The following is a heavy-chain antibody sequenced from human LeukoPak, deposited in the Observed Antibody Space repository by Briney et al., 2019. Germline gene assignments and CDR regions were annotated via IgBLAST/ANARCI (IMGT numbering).Heavy chain of an antibody. CDR2: ISGSGGGT. D-gene: IGHD3-10*01. J-gene: IGHJ5*02. CDR1: GITLSNYV. CDR3: ASDRAGRQSWVEFDL. V-gene: IGHV3-23*01. Sequence: HPGGSLRLSCAVSGITLSNYVMSWVRQAPGKGLEWVAGISGSGGGTNYADSAKGRFTISRDNSRNRVYLQMNSLRPEDSAVYYCASDRAGRQSWVEFDLWGQGTLVTVSA.